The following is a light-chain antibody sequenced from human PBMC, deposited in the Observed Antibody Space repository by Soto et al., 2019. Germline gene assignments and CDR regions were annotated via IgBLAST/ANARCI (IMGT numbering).Light chain of an antibody. V-gene: IGLV2-8*01. J-gene: IGLJ1*01. CDR2: GVN. CDR3: SSYAGSSNV. CDR1: RGDVGRYNY. Sequence: QSLLTQPPSESGSPGQSVTFSGTGTRGDVGRYNYVSWYQQHPGKAPKLLIYGVNQRPSGVPDRFSGSKSGNTASLTVSGLQAEDEADYYCSSYAGSSNVFGTGTKVTVL.